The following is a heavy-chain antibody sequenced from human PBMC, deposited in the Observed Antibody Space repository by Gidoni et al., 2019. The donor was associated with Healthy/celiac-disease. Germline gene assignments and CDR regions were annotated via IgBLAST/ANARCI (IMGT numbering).Heavy chain of an antibody. J-gene: IGHJ5*02. V-gene: IGHV4-34*01. Sequence: QVQLQQWGAGLLKPSETLSLPCAVYGGSFRGYYWSWIRQPPGKGLEWIGEINHSGSTNYNPSLKSRVTISVDTSKNQFSLKLRSVTAADTAVYYCARGVPGIAAAGWFDPWGQGTLVTVSS. CDR1: GGSFRGYY. D-gene: IGHD6-13*01. CDR3: ARGVPGIAAAGWFDP. CDR2: INHSGST.